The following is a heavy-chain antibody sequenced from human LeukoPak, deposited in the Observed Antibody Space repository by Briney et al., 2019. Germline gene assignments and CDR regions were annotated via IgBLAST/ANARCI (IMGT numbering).Heavy chain of an antibody. J-gene: IGHJ6*02. CDR1: GYIFSDCY. Sequence: GASVKVSCKASGYIFSDCYIQWVRQAPGQGLEWMGWINPNSGDTNFAQKFQGRVTMTRDTSISTASMELSSLRSDDTAVYYCARDFYGSASSKAYYYYYGMDVWGQGTTVTVSS. CDR2: INPNSGDT. V-gene: IGHV1-2*02. D-gene: IGHD3-10*01. CDR3: ARDFYGSASSKAYYYYYGMDV.